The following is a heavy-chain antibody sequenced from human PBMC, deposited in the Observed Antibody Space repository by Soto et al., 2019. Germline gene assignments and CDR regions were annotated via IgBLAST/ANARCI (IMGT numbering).Heavy chain of an antibody. CDR1: GFTFADYA. CDR2: ISRNSGSI. Sequence: EVQLVESGGGLVQPGRSLRLSCAASGFTFADYAMHWVRQAPGKGLEWVSGISRNSGSIGYAASVKGRVTISRDNDKYSLDLQMNSRRAEDTAFSFCAKVGPYYGIDVWGQGTTVTVSS. CDR3: AKVGPYYGIDV. V-gene: IGHV3-9*01. J-gene: IGHJ6*02.